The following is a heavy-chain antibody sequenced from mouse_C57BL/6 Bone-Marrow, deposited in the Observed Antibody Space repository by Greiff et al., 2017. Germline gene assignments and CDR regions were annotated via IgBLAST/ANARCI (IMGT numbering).Heavy chain of an antibody. J-gene: IGHJ2*01. CDR3: ARSLGRGY. D-gene: IGHD4-1*01. CDR1: GYTFTSYT. Sequence: VQLQQSGAELARPGASVKMSCKASGYTFTSYTMHWVKQRPGQGLEWIGYINPSSGYTKYNQKFKDKATLTADKSSSTAYMQLSSLTSEDSAVXYCARSLGRGYWGQGTTLTVSS. V-gene: IGHV1-4*01. CDR2: INPSSGYT.